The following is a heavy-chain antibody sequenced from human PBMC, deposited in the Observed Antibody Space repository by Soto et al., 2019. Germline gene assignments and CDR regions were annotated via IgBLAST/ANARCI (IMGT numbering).Heavy chain of an antibody. V-gene: IGHV3-30-3*01. Sequence: QVQLVESGGGVVRPGRSLRLSCAASGFTFSSYAMHWVRQAPGKGLEWVAVISYDGSNKYYADSVKGRFTISRDNSKNALYQQMNSLRAEDTAVYYCARDLEMATKPPGDYWGQGTLFTVSS. CDR1: GFTFSSYA. J-gene: IGHJ4*02. D-gene: IGHD5-12*01. CDR2: ISYDGSNK. CDR3: ARDLEMATKPPGDY.